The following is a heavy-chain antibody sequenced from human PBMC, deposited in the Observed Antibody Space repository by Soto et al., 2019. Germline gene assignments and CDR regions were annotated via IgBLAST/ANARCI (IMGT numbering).Heavy chain of an antibody. Sequence: QEQVVESGGGVVQPGRSLRLSCAPSGFIFRNYAMHWVRQAPGKGLEWAAVVSYDGRNKYYADSVEGRFTISRDNSKNTLYLQMDSMRPEDTAVYYCARDQYGVDVWGQGTTVTVCS. J-gene: IGHJ6*02. CDR3: ARDQYGVDV. CDR1: GFIFRNYA. V-gene: IGHV3-30*04. CDR2: VSYDGRNK.